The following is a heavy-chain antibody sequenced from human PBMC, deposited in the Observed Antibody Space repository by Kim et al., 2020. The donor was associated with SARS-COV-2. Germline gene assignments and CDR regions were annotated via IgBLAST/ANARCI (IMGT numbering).Heavy chain of an antibody. Sequence: GGSLRLSCAASGFTFSSYEMNWVRQAPGKGLEWVSYISSSGSTIYYADSVKGRFTISRDNAKNSLYLQMNSLRAEDTAVYYCARDRYGYYYDSSGYYPFDYWGQGTLVTVSS. V-gene: IGHV3-48*03. CDR1: GFTFSSYE. CDR2: ISSSGSTI. D-gene: IGHD3-22*01. J-gene: IGHJ4*02. CDR3: ARDRYGYYYDSSGYYPFDY.